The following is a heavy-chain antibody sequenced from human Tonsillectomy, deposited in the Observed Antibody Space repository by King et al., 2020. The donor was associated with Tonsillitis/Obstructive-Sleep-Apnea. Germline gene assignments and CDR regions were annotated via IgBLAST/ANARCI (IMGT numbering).Heavy chain of an antibody. V-gene: IGHV3-33*01. CDR1: GFTFSTYG. Sequence: VQLVESGGGVVQPGRSLRLSCAASGFTFSTYGMHWVRQAPGKGLEWVAVICYDGSNKYYADSVKGRFSISRDNSKNTLYLQMNSLRAEDTAVYYCARSSKVVRVVVPVAIDYWGQGTLVTVSS. D-gene: IGHD2-2*02. J-gene: IGHJ4*02. CDR3: ARSSKVVRVVVPVAIDY. CDR2: ICYDGSNK.